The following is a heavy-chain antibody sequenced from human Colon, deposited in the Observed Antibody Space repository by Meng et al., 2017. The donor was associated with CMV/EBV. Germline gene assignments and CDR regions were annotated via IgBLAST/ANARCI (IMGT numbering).Heavy chain of an antibody. V-gene: IGHV4-39*07. CDR1: DVSIKTTSYY. CDR3: ARDWFVGATYNWFDP. Sequence: RQLQESGPGLVKPSETLSLTCTVSDVSIKTTSYYWGWIRQPPGKGLEWIGSVYYNDSTYYNPSLKSRVTISIDTSNNQFSLKLTSVTAADTAVYFCARDWFVGATYNWFDPWGQGTLVTVSS. J-gene: IGHJ5*02. CDR2: VYYNDST. D-gene: IGHD1-26*01.